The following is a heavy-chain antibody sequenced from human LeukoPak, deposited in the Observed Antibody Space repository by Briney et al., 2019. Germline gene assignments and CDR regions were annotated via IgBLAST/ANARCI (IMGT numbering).Heavy chain of an antibody. J-gene: IGHJ5*02. CDR1: GFTFSSYA. Sequence: PGGSLRLSCSASGFTFSSYAMSWVRQTPGKGLEWVSGISGSGGGTYYADSVRGRFTISRDNSKNTLYLQMNSLRAEDTAVYYCAKRRIVGATRFDPWGQGTLVTVSS. CDR3: AKRRIVGATRFDP. CDR2: ISGSGGGT. D-gene: IGHD1-26*01. V-gene: IGHV3-23*01.